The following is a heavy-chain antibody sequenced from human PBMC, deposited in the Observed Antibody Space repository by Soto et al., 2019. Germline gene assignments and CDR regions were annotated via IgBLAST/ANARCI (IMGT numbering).Heavy chain of an antibody. J-gene: IGHJ4*02. CDR3: ARDVDCSGGSCYPHFDY. V-gene: IGHV4-59*01. CDR2: IYYSGST. D-gene: IGHD2-15*01. CDR1: GGSISSYY. Sequence: SETLSLTCTVSGGSISSYYWSWIRQPPGKGLEWIGYIYYSGSTNYNPSLKSRVTISVDTSKNQFSLKLSSVTAADTAVYYCARDVDCSGGSCYPHFDYWGQGTLVTVSS.